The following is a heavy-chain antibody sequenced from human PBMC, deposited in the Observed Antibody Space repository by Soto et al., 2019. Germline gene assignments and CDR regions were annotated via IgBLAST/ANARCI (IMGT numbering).Heavy chain of an antibody. D-gene: IGHD4-4*01. CDR3: ERVGSKSFYYATDV. V-gene: IGHV4-4*09. Sequence: QLQESGPGLVKPSETLSLTCTVSGGSISSFCWSWIRQPPGQGLEWIGYICTGGTTKYNPSLKSRVTMSVDTSKTQFSLKLTSVTAADTAVYYCERVGSKSFYYATDVWGQGTTVTVSS. CDR1: GGSISSFC. J-gene: IGHJ6*02. CDR2: ICTGGTT.